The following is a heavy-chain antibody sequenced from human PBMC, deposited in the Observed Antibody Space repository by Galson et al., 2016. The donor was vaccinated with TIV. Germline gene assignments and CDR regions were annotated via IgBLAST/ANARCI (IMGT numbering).Heavy chain of an antibody. CDR2: VYYTGST. V-gene: IGHV4-59*01. CDR3: VSTAYWSGYGDY. D-gene: IGHD3-3*01. Sequence: ETLSLTCTVSGASISNYFWTWIRQPPGKGLEWIGYVYYTGSTNNIPSLPTYNPSLKSRVTVSLDTSKNQFSLKVNSVTAGDTAIYYSVSTAYWSGYGDYWGRGTLVTVSS. J-gene: IGHJ4*02. CDR1: GASISNYF.